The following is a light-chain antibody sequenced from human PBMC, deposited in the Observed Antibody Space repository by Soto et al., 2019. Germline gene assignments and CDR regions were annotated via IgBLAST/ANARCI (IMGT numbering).Light chain of an antibody. Sequence: VVMPRSPLSRPVTLGRPPPIPGRSSQSLVYSDGNTNLNWFQQRPGQSPRRLIYKVSNRDSGVPDRFSGSGSGTDFTLKISRVEAEDVGVYYCMQGTHWPPYTFGQGTKLEIK. CDR1: QSLVYSDGNTN. CDR2: KVS. V-gene: IGKV2-30*01. CDR3: MQGTHWPPYT. J-gene: IGKJ2*01.